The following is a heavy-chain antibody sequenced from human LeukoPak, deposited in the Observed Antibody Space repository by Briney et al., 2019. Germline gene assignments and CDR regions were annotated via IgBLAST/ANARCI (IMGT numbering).Heavy chain of an antibody. D-gene: IGHD1-26*01. V-gene: IGHV3-11*04. CDR1: GFTFSDYY. Sequence: GGSLRLSCAASGFTFSDYYMSWIRQAPGKGLEWVSYISSSGSTIYYADSVKGRFTISRDNAKNSLYLQMNSLRAEDTAVYYCVRVWELRYQNWFDPWGQGTLVTVSS. J-gene: IGHJ5*02. CDR2: ISSSGSTI. CDR3: VRVWELRYQNWFDP.